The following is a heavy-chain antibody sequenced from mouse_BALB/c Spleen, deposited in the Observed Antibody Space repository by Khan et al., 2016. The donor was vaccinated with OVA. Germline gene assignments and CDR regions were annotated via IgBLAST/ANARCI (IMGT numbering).Heavy chain of an antibody. J-gene: IGHJ2*01. CDR3: PRHRGYYGHIPYVDY. Sequence: EVELVESGGGLVRPGGSLKLSCAASGFSFSSYSMSWVRQTPEKRLEWVATISSGGTYTYYPDSVKGRFTISRDNAKNTLYLQMSSLKSEDTAMYYCPRHRGYYGHIPYVDYWGQGTTLTVSS. D-gene: IGHD1-1*01. V-gene: IGHV5-6-4*01. CDR2: ISSGGTYT. CDR1: GFSFSSYS.